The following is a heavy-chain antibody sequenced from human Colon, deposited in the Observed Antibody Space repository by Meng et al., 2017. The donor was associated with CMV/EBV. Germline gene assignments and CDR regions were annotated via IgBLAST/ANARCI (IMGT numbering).Heavy chain of an antibody. CDR2: IKEDGSQT. J-gene: IGHJ6*02. CDR3: TRKEPAKGSDV. Sequence: GESLKISCAASGFTFSSHWMNWVRQAPGKGLEWVANIKEDGSQTYYVDSVKGRFTISRDNAKNSLDLHMNSLRAEDSAVYFCTRKEPAKGSDVWGQGTTVTVSS. CDR1: GFTFSSHW. D-gene: IGHD1-14*01. V-gene: IGHV3-7*01.